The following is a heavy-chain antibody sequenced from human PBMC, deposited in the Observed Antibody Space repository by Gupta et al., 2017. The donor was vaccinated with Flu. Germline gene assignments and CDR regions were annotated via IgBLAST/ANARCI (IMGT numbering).Heavy chain of an antibody. CDR1: GLTFRDHA. Sequence: EVQLLESGGGVVQPGESLRLSCVRSGLTFRDHARNCVGQAPGTGRGSFSTVGAVGNRPYDSDSVMGRFTISRDNSKNTIYLQMNSLTGNDTAVYYCAKDRSGNPAIDYWGQGALVTVSA. V-gene: IGHV3-23*01. CDR3: AKDRSGNPAIDY. D-gene: IGHD6-13*01. CDR2: VGAVGNRP. J-gene: IGHJ4*02.